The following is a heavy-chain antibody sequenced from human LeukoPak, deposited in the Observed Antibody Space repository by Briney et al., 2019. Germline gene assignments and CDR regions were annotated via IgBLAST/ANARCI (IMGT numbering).Heavy chain of an antibody. CDR3: ARDQGVRPLYYFDY. J-gene: IGHJ4*02. D-gene: IGHD3-10*01. CDR2: IFIRGGTNYNPSPSGST. CDR1: GGPISSYY. Sequence: SETLSLTCTVSGGPISSYYWSWIRQPAAKGLEWIGRIFIRGGTNYNPSPSGSTNYHPSLKSRVTMSVETSKNQSSLKLSSVTAADTAVYYCARDQGVRPLYYFDYWGQGALVTVSS. V-gene: IGHV4-4*07.